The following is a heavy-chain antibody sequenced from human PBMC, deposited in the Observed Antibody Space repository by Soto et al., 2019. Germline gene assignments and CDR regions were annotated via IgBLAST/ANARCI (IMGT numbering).Heavy chain of an antibody. CDR1: GYSVSSNSAA. CDR3: ARVYSRNNWFDP. J-gene: IGHJ5*02. Sequence: SHTLSLPCAISGYSVSSNSAAWNLIRQSPSRGLEWLGRTYYRSKWYNDYAVSVKSRITINPDTSKDQFSLQLNSVTPEDTAVYYCARVYSRNNWFDPWGQGTLVTVSS. D-gene: IGHD6-13*01. V-gene: IGHV6-1*01. CDR2: TYYRSKWYN.